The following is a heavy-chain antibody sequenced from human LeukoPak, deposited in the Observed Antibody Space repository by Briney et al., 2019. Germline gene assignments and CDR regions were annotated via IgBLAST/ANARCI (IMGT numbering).Heavy chain of an antibody. V-gene: IGHV1-46*01. J-gene: IGHJ4*02. CDR1: GGSFTSYY. CDR2: INPSGGST. CDR3: ARDRGLSSGWSDLGYFDY. D-gene: IGHD6-19*01. Sequence: GSVKVSCKTSGGSFTSYYMHWVRQAPGQGLEWMGIINPSGGSTSYAQKFQGRVTMTRDTSTSTVYMELSSLRSEDTAVYYCARDRGLSSGWSDLGYFDYWGQGTLVTVSS.